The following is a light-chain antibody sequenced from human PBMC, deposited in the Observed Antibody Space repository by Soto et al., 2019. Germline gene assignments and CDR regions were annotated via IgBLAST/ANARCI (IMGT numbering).Light chain of an antibody. CDR3: QQHNKWPLT. V-gene: IGKV3-15*01. CDR1: QSVSSN. J-gene: IGKJ5*01. Sequence: EIVMTQSPATLSVSPGERATLSCRASQSVSSNLAWYQQKPGQAPRLLIYGISTRATGISARFSGSGSGTESTLTISSLQSEDFAVYYCQQHNKWPLTFGQGTRLENK. CDR2: GIS.